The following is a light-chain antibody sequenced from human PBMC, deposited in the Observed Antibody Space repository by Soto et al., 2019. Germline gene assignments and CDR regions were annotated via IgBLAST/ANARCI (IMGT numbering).Light chain of an antibody. J-gene: IGKJ4*01. CDR3: QQLESYPST. Sequence: DIQITQSPSSVSASVGDRVTITCRASQRISSYLNWYQQKPGKAPKLLIYAASSLQSGVPSRFSGSGSGTDFTLTISSLQPEDFATYYCQQLESYPSTFGGGTKVDIK. CDR2: AAS. CDR1: QRISSY. V-gene: IGKV1-39*01.